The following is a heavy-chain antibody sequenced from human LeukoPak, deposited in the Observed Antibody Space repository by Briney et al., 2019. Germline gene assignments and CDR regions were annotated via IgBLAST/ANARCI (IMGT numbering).Heavy chain of an antibody. CDR2: IGSSGSII. CDR3: ARGVGTTDFDC. J-gene: IGHJ4*02. Sequence: GGSLRLSCAASAFTFSDYYMSWIRQVPGKGLEWVSYIGSSGSIIYYADSVKGRFTISRDNAKNSLYLQMNSLRAEDTAVYYCARGVGTTDFDCWGQGTLVTVSS. CDR1: AFTFSDYY. D-gene: IGHD1-26*01. V-gene: IGHV3-11*01.